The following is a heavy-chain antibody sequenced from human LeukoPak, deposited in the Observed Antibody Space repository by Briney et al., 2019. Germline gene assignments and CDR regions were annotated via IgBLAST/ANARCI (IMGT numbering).Heavy chain of an antibody. CDR3: ARLRRIAAAGFDY. V-gene: IGHV3-21*01. J-gene: IGHJ4*02. CDR2: ISSSSYI. CDR1: GFTFSSYS. Sequence: GGSLRLSCAASGFTFSSYSMNWVRQAPGKGLEWVSSISSSSYIYYADSVKGRFTISRDNAKNSLYLQMNSLRAEDTAVYYCARLRRIAAAGFDYWGQGTLVTVSS. D-gene: IGHD6-13*01.